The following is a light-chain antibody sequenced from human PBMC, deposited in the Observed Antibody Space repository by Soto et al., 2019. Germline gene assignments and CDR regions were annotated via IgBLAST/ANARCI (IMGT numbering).Light chain of an antibody. CDR1: SSYVGGYNH. CDR3: TSNTDSDTYV. CDR2: EVD. V-gene: IGLV2-8*01. Sequence: TNSSTGSSSYVGGYNHFSWYQHHPGKAPKLVIYEVDKRPSVVPERFSGSKSGNTSSLPVSGLQTEDDAHYYCTSNTDSDTYVFGTGTKVTVL. J-gene: IGLJ1*01.